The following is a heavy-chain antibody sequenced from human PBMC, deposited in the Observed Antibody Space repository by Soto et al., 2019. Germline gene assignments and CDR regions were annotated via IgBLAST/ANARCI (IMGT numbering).Heavy chain of an antibody. CDR1: GYTFTSYG. Sequence: GASVKVSCKASGYTFTSYGISWVRQAPGQGLEWMGWISAYNGNTNYAQKLQGRVTMTTDTSTSTAYMELRSLRSDDTAVYYCARDMYYDFWSGYSATDYWGQGTLVTVSS. V-gene: IGHV1-18*01. J-gene: IGHJ4*02. D-gene: IGHD3-3*01. CDR2: ISAYNGNT. CDR3: ARDMYYDFWSGYSATDY.